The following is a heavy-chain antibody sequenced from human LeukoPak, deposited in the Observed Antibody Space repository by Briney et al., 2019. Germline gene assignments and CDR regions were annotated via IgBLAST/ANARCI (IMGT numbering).Heavy chain of an antibody. D-gene: IGHD2-2*01. V-gene: IGHV3-23*01. CDR2: ISGSGGNT. Sequence: PGGSLRLSCAASGFIFSNYWMSWVRQAPGKGLEWVSAISGSGGNTYYADSVKGRFTISRDHSKNTLNLQMNSLRAEDTAVYYCARDQIGYCSSTSCFQGFDPWGQGTLVTVSS. CDR3: ARDQIGYCSSTSCFQGFDP. CDR1: GFIFSNYW. J-gene: IGHJ5*02.